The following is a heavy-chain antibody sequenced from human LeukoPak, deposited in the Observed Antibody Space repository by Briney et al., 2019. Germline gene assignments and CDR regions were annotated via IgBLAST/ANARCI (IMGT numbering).Heavy chain of an antibody. V-gene: IGHV3-7*05. Sequence: GGSLRLSCAASGFTFSGFWMTWVSQPPGKGLEWVANIRQDGSDKNCVDSVKGRFTISRDNAKNSLYLQMNNLRVEDTAVYYCARDWHWGSDYWGQGTLVTVSS. J-gene: IGHJ4*02. CDR3: ARDWHWGSDY. CDR1: GFTFSGFW. CDR2: IRQDGSDK. D-gene: IGHD7-27*01.